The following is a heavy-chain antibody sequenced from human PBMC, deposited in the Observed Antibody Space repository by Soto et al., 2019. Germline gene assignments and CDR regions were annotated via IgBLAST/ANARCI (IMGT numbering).Heavy chain of an antibody. J-gene: IGHJ5*02. CDR3: ATSLLWFGELRS. Sequence: EVQLVESGGGLVQPGGSLRLSWAASGITVSNSYMSWVRQAPGKGLEWVSLTYSGGATYYADSVKGRFSISRDNFNNTVYLQMNSLRAEDTAMYYCATSLLWFGELRSWGQGTLVTVSS. V-gene: IGHV3-66*01. D-gene: IGHD3-10*01. CDR2: TYSGGAT. CDR1: GITVSNSY.